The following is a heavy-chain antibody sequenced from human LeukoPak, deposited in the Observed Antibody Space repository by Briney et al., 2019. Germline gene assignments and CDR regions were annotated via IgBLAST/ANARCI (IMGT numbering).Heavy chain of an antibody. CDR3: ARVGRGAAAGTFDY. CDR1: GGSISSYY. J-gene: IGHJ4*02. Sequence: PSETLSLTCTVSGGSISSYYWSWIRQPPGKGLEWIGYIYYSGSTNYNPSLKSRVTIPVDTSKNQFSLKLSSVTAADTAVYYCARVGRGAAAGTFDYWGQGTLVTVSS. D-gene: IGHD6-13*01. CDR2: IYYSGST. V-gene: IGHV4-59*01.